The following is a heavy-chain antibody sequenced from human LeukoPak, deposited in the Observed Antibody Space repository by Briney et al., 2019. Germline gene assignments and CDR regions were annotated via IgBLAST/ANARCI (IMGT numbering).Heavy chain of an antibody. CDR1: GGTFSSYA. V-gene: IGHV1-69*05. CDR3: ARAPRYSSSSRAFDT. Sequence: SVKVSCKASGGTFSSYAISWVRQAPGQGLEWMGGIIPIFGTANYAQKFQGRVTITTDESTSTAYMELSSLRSEDTAVYYCARAPRYSSSSRAFDTWGQGTMVTVSS. CDR2: IIPIFGTA. D-gene: IGHD6-6*01. J-gene: IGHJ3*02.